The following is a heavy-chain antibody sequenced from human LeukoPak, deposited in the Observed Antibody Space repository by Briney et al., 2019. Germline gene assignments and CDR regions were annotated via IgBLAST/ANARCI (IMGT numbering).Heavy chain of an antibody. D-gene: IGHD5-24*01. Sequence: GGSLGLSCAASGFTFSNYNMNWVRQAPGKGLEWVSSISSSSSYIYYADSLRGRFTISRDNAENSLYLQMISLRAEDTAVYYCARGRDGSQSPIDYWGQGTLVTVSS. J-gene: IGHJ4*02. CDR2: ISSSSSYI. CDR1: GFTFSNYN. CDR3: ARGRDGSQSPIDY. V-gene: IGHV3-21*01.